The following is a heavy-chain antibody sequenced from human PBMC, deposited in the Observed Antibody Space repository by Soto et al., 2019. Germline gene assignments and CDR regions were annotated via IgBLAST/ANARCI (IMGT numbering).Heavy chain of an antibody. CDR1: GGSISSYY. CDR2: IYYSGST. J-gene: IGHJ4*02. D-gene: IGHD2-2*01. V-gene: IGHV4-59*01. Sequence: QVQLQESGPGLVKPSETLSLTCTVSGGSISSYYWSWIRQPPGKGLEWIGYIYYSGSTNYNPSLKRRVPIAVDTAKNQFSLKLSSVTAADTAVYYCARSSRSTGYCSSTSCSLDYWGQGTLVTVSS. CDR3: ARSSRSTGYCSSTSCSLDY.